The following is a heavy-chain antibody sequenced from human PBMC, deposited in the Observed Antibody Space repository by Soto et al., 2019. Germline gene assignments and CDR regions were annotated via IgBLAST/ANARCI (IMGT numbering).Heavy chain of an antibody. D-gene: IGHD2-8*01. CDR1: GGSFSGYY. CDR3: ARASQTIVLMVYARGNYFDY. J-gene: IGHJ4*02. V-gene: IGHV4-34*01. CDR2: INHSGST. Sequence: SETLSLTCAVYGGSFSGYYWSWIRQPPGKGLEWIGEINHSGSTNYNPSLKSRVTISVDTSKNQFSLKLSSVTAADTAVYYCARASQTIVLMVYARGNYFDYWGQGTLVTVSS.